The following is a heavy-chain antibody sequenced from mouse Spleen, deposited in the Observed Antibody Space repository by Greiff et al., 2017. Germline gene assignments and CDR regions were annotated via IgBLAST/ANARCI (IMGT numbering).Heavy chain of an antibody. CDR2: IYPGSGNT. Sequence: VKLMESGAELVRPGASVKLSCKASGYTFTDYYINWVKQRPGQGLEWIARIYPGSGNTYYNEKFKGKATLTAEKSSSTAYMQLSSLTSEDSAVYFCVWFDYWGQGTTLTVSS. V-gene: IGHV1-76*01. J-gene: IGHJ2*01. CDR1: GYTFTDYY. D-gene: IGHD2-2*01. CDR3: VWFDY.